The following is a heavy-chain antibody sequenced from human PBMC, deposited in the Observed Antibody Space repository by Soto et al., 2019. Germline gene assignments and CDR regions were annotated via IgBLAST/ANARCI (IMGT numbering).Heavy chain of an antibody. CDR1: GGSISSYY. D-gene: IGHD4-17*01. J-gene: IGHJ6*03. V-gene: IGHV4-59*08. Sequence: SETLSLTCTVSGGSISSYYWSWIRQPPGKGLEWIGYIYYSGSTNYNPSHKSRVTISVDTSKNQFSLKLSSVTAADTAVYYCARSLYGDYYYYYYMDVWGKGTTVTVSS. CDR2: IYYSGST. CDR3: ARSLYGDYYYYYYMDV.